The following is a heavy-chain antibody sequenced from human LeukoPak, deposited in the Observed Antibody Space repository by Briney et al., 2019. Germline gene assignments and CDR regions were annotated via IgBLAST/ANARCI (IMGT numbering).Heavy chain of an antibody. V-gene: IGHV1-2*06. CDR1: GYTFTGYY. D-gene: IGHD3-22*01. CDR2: INPKSGGT. Sequence: ASVKVSCKASGYTFTGYYMHWVRQAPGQGLEWMGRINPKSGGTNYAQKFQGRVTMTRDTSIRTAYMELSRLRSDDTAVYYCARDVKLYYYDSSGYYNDAFDIWGQGTMVTVSS. J-gene: IGHJ3*02. CDR3: ARDVKLYYYDSSGYYNDAFDI.